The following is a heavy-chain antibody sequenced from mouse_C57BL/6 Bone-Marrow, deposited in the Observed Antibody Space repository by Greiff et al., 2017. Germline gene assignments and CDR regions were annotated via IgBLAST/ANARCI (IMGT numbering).Heavy chain of an antibody. CDR3: AVYFDD. CDR1: GYTFTSYW. V-gene: IGHV1-55*01. CDR2: IYPGSGST. Sequence: QVQLQQSGAELVKPGASVKMSCKASGYTFTSYWITWVKQRPGQGLEWIGDIYPGSGSTNYNEKFKSKATLPVDTSSSTAYMQLSSLTSKDAAVYYCAVYFDDWGQGTTLTVSS. J-gene: IGHJ2*01.